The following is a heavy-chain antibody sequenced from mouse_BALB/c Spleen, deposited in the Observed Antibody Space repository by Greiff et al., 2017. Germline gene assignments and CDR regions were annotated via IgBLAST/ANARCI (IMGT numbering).Heavy chain of an antibody. CDR3: ASPFYGH. CDR1: GYSITSDYA. CDR2: ISYSGST. Sequence: EVKLVESGPGLVKPSQSLSLTCTVTGYSITSDYAWNWIRQFPGNKLEWMGYISYSGSTSYNPSLKSRISITRDTSKNQFFLQLNSVTTEDTATYYCASPFYGHWGQGTTLTVSS. J-gene: IGHJ2*01. V-gene: IGHV3-2*02. D-gene: IGHD1-1*01.